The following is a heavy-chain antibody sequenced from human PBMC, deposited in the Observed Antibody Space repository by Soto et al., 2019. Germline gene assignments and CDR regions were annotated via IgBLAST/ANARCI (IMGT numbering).Heavy chain of an antibody. CDR1: GYTSTIYG. J-gene: IGHJ6*02. CDR3: AREGDAPYYYYGMDV. D-gene: IGHD2-21*02. V-gene: IGHV1-18*01. Sequence: ASVKVSCKASGYTSTIYGSSWVRQAPGQGLEWMGWISGYNGKTNYAQKVQDRVTMTTDTSTSTVYMELRSLRSDDTAVYYCAREGDAPYYYYGMDVWSQGTTLTVSS. CDR2: ISGYNGKT.